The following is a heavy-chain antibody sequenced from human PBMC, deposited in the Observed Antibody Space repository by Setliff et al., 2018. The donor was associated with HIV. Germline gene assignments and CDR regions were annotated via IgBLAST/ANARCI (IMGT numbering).Heavy chain of an antibody. D-gene: IGHD3-10*01. J-gene: IGHJ6*03. V-gene: IGHV1-3*03. Sequence: ASVKVSCKASGYTFTSYAMHWVRQAPGQRLEWMGWINAGNGNTKYSQEFQGRVTITRDTSASTAYMELSSLRSEDMAVYYCATVRSVSYYSFYDYFYMDVWGKGTTVTVSS. CDR2: INAGNGNT. CDR1: GYTFTSYA. CDR3: ATVRSVSYYSFYDYFYMDV.